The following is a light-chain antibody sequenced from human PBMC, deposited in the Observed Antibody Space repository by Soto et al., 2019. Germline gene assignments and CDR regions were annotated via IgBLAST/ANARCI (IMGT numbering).Light chain of an antibody. CDR1: QSVSSSN. CDR3: QQNNEWPRT. Sequence: EIVMTQSPATLSVSPGERATLSCRASQSVSSSNLAWYQQKPGQAPRLLIYGAYIRATGIPPRFSGSGSGTEFNLTITSLQSEDFAVYYCQQNNEWPRTFGQGTRVEIK. V-gene: IGKV3-15*01. CDR2: GAY. J-gene: IGKJ1*01.